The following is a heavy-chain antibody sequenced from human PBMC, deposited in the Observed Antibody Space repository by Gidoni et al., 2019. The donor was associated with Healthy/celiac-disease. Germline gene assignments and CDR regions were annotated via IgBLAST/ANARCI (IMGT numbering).Heavy chain of an antibody. D-gene: IGHD3-22*01. CDR3: AGVKDDYYDSSGYSDAFDI. V-gene: IGHV3-74*01. CDR2: INSDGSST. J-gene: IGHJ3*02. CDR1: ASPFSSYW. Sequence: EVQLVESGGGLVQPGGSLRLSCAASASPFSSYWMHWVRQAPGKGLVWVSRINSDGSSTSYADSVKGRFTISRDNAKNTLYLQMNSLRAEDTAVYYCAGVKDDYYDSSGYSDAFDIWGQGTMVTVSS.